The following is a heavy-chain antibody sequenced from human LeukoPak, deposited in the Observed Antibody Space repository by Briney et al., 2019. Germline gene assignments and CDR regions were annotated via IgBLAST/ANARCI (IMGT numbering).Heavy chain of an antibody. CDR2: VFRSGTT. Sequence: PSETLSLTCNVSGDSLTSHFWSWIGQTPGKGLEWIGYVFRSGTTNYSPSLKSRVTISLDTSKKEFYLRLASMTAADNAVYYCARRMATVTDAFDIWGRGTMVSVSS. CDR1: GDSLTSHF. D-gene: IGHD5-24*01. V-gene: IGHV4-4*08. CDR3: ARRMATVTDAFDI. J-gene: IGHJ3*02.